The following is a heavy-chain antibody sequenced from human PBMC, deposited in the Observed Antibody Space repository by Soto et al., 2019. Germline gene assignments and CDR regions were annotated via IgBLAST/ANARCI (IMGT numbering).Heavy chain of an antibody. CDR3: ARQSTSLPN. D-gene: IGHD3-16*01. Sequence: QLQLQESGPGLVKPSETLSLTCTVSGGSISSSSSYWGWIRQPPGKGLEWIGSISYSGSTYYNPSLKSRVTISVHTSKNQVSLKLSSVTAADSAVYYCARQSTSLPNWGQGTLGTVSS. CDR2: ISYSGST. CDR1: GGSISSSSSY. J-gene: IGHJ4*02. V-gene: IGHV4-39*01.